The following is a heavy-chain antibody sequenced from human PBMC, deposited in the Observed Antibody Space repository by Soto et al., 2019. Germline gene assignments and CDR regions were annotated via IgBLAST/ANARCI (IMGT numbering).Heavy chain of an antibody. V-gene: IGHV3-49*03. CDR2: IRSKAYGGTT. Sequence: GGSLRLSCTASGFTFGDYAMSWFRQAPGKGLEWVGFIRSKAYGGTTEYAASVKGRFTISRDDSKSIAYLQMNSLKTEDTAVYYCTRPNRFGELLMISYWGQGTLVTVSS. CDR3: TRPNRFGELLMISY. J-gene: IGHJ4*02. D-gene: IGHD3-10*01. CDR1: GFTFGDYA.